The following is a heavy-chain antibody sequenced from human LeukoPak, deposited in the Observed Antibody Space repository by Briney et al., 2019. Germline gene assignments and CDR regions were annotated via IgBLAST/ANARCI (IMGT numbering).Heavy chain of an antibody. D-gene: IGHD3-3*01. CDR2: IWYDGSQR. J-gene: IGHJ4*02. V-gene: IGHV3-33*01. CDR1: GFTMKNFG. CDR3: VRGADMNYNFENSFYFDS. Sequence: GTSLRLSCAVSGFTMKNFGMHWVRQAPGKGLEWVAVIWYDGSQRHYMDSVKGRFAISRENSMNTLSPQMNGLRVEDTAVYYCVRGADMNYNFENSFYFDSWGQGALVIVSS.